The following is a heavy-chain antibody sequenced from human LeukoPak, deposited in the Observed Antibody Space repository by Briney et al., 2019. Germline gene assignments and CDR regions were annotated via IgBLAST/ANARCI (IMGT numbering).Heavy chain of an antibody. V-gene: IGHV4-59*01. J-gene: IGHJ6*02. CDR3: ARAPCRGSTSCYGQVDYYYGMDV. CDR2: IYYSGST. D-gene: IGHD2-2*01. CDR1: GGSISSYY. Sequence: SETLSLTCTVSGGSISSYYWSWIRQPPGKGLEWIGYIYYSGSTNYNPSLKSRVTISVDTSKNQFSLKLSSVTAADTAVYYCARAPCRGSTSCYGQVDYYYGMDVWGQGTTVTVSS.